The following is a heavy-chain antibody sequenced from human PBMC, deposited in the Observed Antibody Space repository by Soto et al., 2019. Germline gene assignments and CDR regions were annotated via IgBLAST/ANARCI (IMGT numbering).Heavy chain of an antibody. V-gene: IGHV3-23*01. CDR1: GFTFSSYA. CDR3: AKAEKDCSGGSCYLFHYYYYYMDV. J-gene: IGHJ6*03. D-gene: IGHD2-15*01. Sequence: PGGSLRLSCAASGFTFSSYAMSWVRQAPGKGLEWVSAICGSGGSTYYADSVKGRFTISRDNSKNTLYLQMNSLRAEDTAVYYCAKAEKDCSGGSCYLFHYYYYYMDVWGKGTTVTVSS. CDR2: ICGSGGST.